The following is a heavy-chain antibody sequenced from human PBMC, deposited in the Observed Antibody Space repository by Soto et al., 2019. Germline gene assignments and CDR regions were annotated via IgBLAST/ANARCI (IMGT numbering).Heavy chain of an antibody. D-gene: IGHD3-10*01. J-gene: IGHJ5*02. CDR3: ARGGRIWFGETSTQGWFDP. CDR2: IIPIFGTA. V-gene: IGHV1-69*13. Sequence: GASVKVSCKASGGTFSSYAISWVRQAPGQGLEWMGGIIPIFGTANYAQKFQGRVTITADESTSTAYMELSSLRSEDTAVYYCARGGRIWFGETSTQGWFDPWGQGTLVTVSS. CDR1: GGTFSSYA.